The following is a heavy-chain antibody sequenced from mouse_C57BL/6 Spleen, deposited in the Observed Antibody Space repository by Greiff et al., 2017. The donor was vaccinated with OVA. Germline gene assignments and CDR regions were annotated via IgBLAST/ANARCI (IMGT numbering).Heavy chain of an antibody. V-gene: IGHV14-2*01. D-gene: IGHD2-1*01. CDR2: IDPEDGET. J-gene: IGHJ2*01. Sequence: VQLKQSGAELVKPGASVKLSCTASGFNIKDYYMHWVKPRTEQGLEWIGRIDPEDGETTYAPKFPGKATLTADTSSNTAYLQLSSLTSEDTAVYYCARSDYGNYGGYWGQGTTLTVSS. CDR3: ARSDYGNYGGY. CDR1: GFNIKDYY.